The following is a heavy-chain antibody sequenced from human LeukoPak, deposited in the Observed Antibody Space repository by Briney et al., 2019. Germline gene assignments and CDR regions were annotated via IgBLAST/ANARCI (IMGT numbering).Heavy chain of an antibody. D-gene: IGHD5-24*01. CDR1: GFAFSSYA. J-gene: IGHJ1*01. CDR3: ARWRPRAEYFQH. V-gene: IGHV3-23*01. Sequence: PGGSLRLSCAASGFAFSSYAMSWVRQAPGKGLEWVSAISGSGGSTYYADSVKGRFTISRDNSKNTLYLQMTSLRAEDTAVYYCARWRPRAEYFQHWGQGTLVTVSS. CDR2: ISGSGGST.